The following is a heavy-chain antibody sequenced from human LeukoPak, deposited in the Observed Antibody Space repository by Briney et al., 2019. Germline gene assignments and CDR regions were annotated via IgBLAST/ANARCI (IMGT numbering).Heavy chain of an antibody. D-gene: IGHD3-22*01. J-gene: IGHJ4*02. CDR3: AKGGVITTSPRFGY. CDR1: GFTFSSYA. V-gene: IGHV3-23*01. CDR2: ISGSGGST. Sequence: GGSLRLSCAASGFTFSSYAMSWVHQAPGKGLEWVSAISGSGGSTYYADSVKGRFTISRDNSKNTLYLQMNSLRAEDTAVYYCAKGGVITTSPRFGYWGQGTLVTVSS.